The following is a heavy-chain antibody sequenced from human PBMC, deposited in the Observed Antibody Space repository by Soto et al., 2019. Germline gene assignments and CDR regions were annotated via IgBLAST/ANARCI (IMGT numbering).Heavy chain of an antibody. V-gene: IGHV4-4*02. J-gene: IGHJ4*02. CDR1: GGSISSSNW. CDR2: IYHSGST. D-gene: IGHD2-2*01. Sequence: SETLSLTCAVSGGSISSSNWWSWVRQPPGKGLEWIGEIYHSGSTNYNPSLKSRVTISVDKSKNQFSLKLSSLRSEDTAVYYRARSGCSSTSCHLDYWGQGTLVTVSS. CDR3: ARSGCSSTSCHLDY.